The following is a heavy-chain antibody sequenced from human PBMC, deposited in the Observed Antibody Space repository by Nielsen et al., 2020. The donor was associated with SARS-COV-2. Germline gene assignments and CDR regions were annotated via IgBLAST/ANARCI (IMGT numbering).Heavy chain of an antibody. CDR2: INWNGGST. D-gene: IGHD5-18*01. CDR1: GFTFDDYG. CDR3: ARVYSYGYPSPWFDP. Sequence: GGSLRLSCAASGFTFDDYGMSWVRQAPGKGLEWVSGINWNGGSTGYADSVKGRFTTSRDNAKNSLYLQMNSLRAEDTALYHCARVYSYGYPSPWFDPWGQGTLVTVSS. J-gene: IGHJ5*02. V-gene: IGHV3-20*01.